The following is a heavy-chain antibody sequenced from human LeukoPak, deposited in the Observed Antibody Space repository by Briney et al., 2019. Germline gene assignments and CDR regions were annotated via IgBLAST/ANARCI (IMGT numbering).Heavy chain of an antibody. CDR1: GYTFTSYD. D-gene: IGHD3-3*01. CDR3: ATDKPPLTIFGVVSFDY. Sequence: ASVKVSCKASGYTFTSYDINWVRQAPGKGLEWMGGFDPEDGETIYAQKFQGRVTMTEDTSTDTAYMELSSLRSEDTAVYYCATDKPPLTIFGVVSFDYWGQGTLVTVSS. CDR2: FDPEDGET. V-gene: IGHV1-24*01. J-gene: IGHJ4*02.